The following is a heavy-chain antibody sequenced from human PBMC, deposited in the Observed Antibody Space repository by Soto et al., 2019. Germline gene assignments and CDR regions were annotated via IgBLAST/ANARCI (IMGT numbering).Heavy chain of an antibody. J-gene: IGHJ4*02. D-gene: IGHD2-15*01. Sequence: QVQLVESGGGWVQPGGSLRLSCAASGFTFSNFGMHWVRQPPGKGLEWVAVISLDGSDKNYSDSVKGRFTISRDNSKNTLFLQMNSLRVEDTAVYYCAKGSEVARQELDYWGQGTLVTVSS. CDR1: GFTFSNFG. V-gene: IGHV3-30*18. CDR2: ISLDGSDK. CDR3: AKGSEVARQELDY.